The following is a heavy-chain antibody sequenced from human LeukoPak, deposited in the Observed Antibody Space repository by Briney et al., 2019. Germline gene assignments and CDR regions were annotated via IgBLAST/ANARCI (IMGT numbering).Heavy chain of an antibody. D-gene: IGHD4-11*01. CDR1: GGSISSYY. CDR2: IYYSGST. V-gene: IGHV4-59*01. J-gene: IGHJ6*03. CDR3: ARTSGMTTAYYYYMDV. Sequence: SETLSLTCTVSGGSISSYYWSWIRQPPGKGLEWIGYIYYSGSTNYNPSLKSRVTISVDTSKNQFSLKLSSVTAADAAVYYCARTSGMTTAYYYYMDVWGKGTTVTVSS.